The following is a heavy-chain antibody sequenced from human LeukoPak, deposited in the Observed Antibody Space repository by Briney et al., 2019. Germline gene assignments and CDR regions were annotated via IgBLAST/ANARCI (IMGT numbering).Heavy chain of an antibody. J-gene: IGHJ4*02. CDR1: GFTFRNYV. CDR2: TSSDLNVK. V-gene: IGHV3-30*18. CDR3: AKAAYVGPDIDY. D-gene: IGHD3-10*01. Sequence: GGSLRLSCAASGFTFRNYVIHWVRQAPGKGLEWVAVTSSDLNVKLYADSVKGRFTISRDNSRSTLYLQMNSLRPEDTAVYYCAKAAYVGPDIDYWGQGTLVTVSS.